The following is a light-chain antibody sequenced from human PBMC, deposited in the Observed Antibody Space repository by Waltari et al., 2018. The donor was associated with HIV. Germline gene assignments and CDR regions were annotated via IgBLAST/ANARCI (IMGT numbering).Light chain of an antibody. Sequence: VLTQSPGTLSLSPGDRAPLSCRASQIVGGNFLAWYHEKPGQAPRRLIYGPSTRAAGIPNRFSGSESETDFTLTISRLEPEDCAVYYGQEYGISEVFTFGPGTRVD. J-gene: IGKJ3*01. V-gene: IGKV3-20*01. CDR2: GPS. CDR1: QIVGGNF. CDR3: QEYGISEVFT.